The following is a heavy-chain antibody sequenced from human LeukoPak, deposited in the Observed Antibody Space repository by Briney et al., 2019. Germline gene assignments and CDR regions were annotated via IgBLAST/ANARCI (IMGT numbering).Heavy chain of an antibody. J-gene: IGHJ4*02. V-gene: IGHV4-59*08. D-gene: IGHD5-18*01. CDR3: ASPGADTAMLVLGY. CDR2: IYYSGST. Sequence: SETLSLTCTVSVGSISSYYWSWIRQPPGKGLEWIGYIYYSGSTNYNPSLKSRVTISVDTSKNQFSLKLSSVTAADTAVYYCASPGADTAMLVLGYWGQGTLVTVSS. CDR1: VGSISSYY.